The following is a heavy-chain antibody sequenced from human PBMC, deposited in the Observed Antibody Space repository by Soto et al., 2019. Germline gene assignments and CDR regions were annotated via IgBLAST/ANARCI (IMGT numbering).Heavy chain of an antibody. D-gene: IGHD3-10*01. J-gene: IGHJ6*02. CDR2: IYYSGST. V-gene: IGHV4-31*03. Sequence: SETLSLTCTVSGGSISSGGYYWSWIRQHPGKGLEWIGYIYYSGSTYYNPSLKSRVTISVDTSKNQFSLKLSSVTAADTAVYYCARDLGWSSGTAPKYYYYGMDVWGQGTTVTVS. CDR1: GGSISSGGYY. CDR3: ARDLGWSSGTAPKYYYYGMDV.